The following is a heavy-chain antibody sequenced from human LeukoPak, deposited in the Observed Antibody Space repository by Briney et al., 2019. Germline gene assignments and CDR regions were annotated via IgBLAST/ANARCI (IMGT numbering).Heavy chain of an antibody. CDR1: GGSFSGYY. CDR3: ARETYYYGSGSYYALKYFQH. J-gene: IGHJ1*01. Sequence: SETLSLTCAVYGGSFSGYYWSWIRQPPGKGLKWIGEINHSGSTNYNPSLKSRVTISVDTSKNQFSLKLSSVTAADTAVYYCARETYYYGSGSYYALKYFQHWGQGTLVTVSS. CDR2: INHSGST. D-gene: IGHD3-10*01. V-gene: IGHV4-34*01.